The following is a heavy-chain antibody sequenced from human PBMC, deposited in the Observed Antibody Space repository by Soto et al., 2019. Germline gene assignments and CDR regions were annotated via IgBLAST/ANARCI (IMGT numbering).Heavy chain of an antibody. Sequence: SVKVSCKASGGTFSSYAISWVRQAPGQGLEWMGGIIPIFGTANYAQKFQGRVTITADESTSTAYMELSSLRSEDTAVYYCARDLITIFRENWFDPWGQGTLVTFSS. CDR1: GGTFSSYA. CDR3: ARDLITIFRENWFDP. D-gene: IGHD3-3*01. CDR2: IIPIFGTA. J-gene: IGHJ5*02. V-gene: IGHV1-69*13.